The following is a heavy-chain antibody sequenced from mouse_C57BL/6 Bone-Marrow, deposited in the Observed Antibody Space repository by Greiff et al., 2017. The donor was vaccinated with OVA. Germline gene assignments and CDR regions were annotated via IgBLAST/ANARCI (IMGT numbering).Heavy chain of an antibody. J-gene: IGHJ4*01. D-gene: IGHD1-2*01. CDR1: GYAFTNYL. Sequence: VQLQQSGAELVRPGTSVKVSCKASGYAFTNYLIEWVKQRPGQGLEWIGVINPGSGGTNYNEKFKGKATLTADKSSSTAYMQLSSLTSEDSAVYFCARGVIPYAMDYWGQGTSVTVSS. CDR3: ARGVIPYAMDY. CDR2: INPGSGGT. V-gene: IGHV1-54*01.